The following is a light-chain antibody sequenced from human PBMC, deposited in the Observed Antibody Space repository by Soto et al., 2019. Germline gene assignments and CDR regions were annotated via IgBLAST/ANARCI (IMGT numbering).Light chain of an antibody. CDR2: KAS. CDR3: HQYNSYPYT. V-gene: IGKV1-5*03. J-gene: IGKJ2*01. Sequence: DIQMTQSPSTLSASVGDRVTITCRASQSISNWLAWYQQKPGKAPNLLIYKASSLESGVPSRFSGSGSGTEFTLTISSLQPDDFATYYCHQYNSYPYTFGQGTKLEI. CDR1: QSISNW.